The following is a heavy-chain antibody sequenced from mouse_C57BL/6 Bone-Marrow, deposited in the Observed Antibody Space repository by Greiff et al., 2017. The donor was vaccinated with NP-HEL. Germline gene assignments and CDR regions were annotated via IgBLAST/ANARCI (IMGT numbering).Heavy chain of an antibody. CDR2: INPGSGGT. D-gene: IGHD4-1*01. CDR1: GYAFTNYL. Sequence: QVQLQQSGAELVRPGTSVKVSCKASGYAFTNYLIEWVKQRPGQGLEWIGVINPGSGGTNYNEKFKGKATLTVDKSSSTAYMQLSSLTSEEAAVDYCAGGGTGTYAMDYWGQGTSVTVSS. V-gene: IGHV1-54*01. CDR3: AGGGTGTYAMDY. J-gene: IGHJ4*01.